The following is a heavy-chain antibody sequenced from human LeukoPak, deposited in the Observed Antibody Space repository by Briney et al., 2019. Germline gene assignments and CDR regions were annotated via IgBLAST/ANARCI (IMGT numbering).Heavy chain of an antibody. CDR1: GFTFSSYE. CDR2: ISASGGTT. J-gene: IGHJ6*03. V-gene: IGHV3-23*01. CDR3: AKGKKLAARPYYMDV. D-gene: IGHD6-6*01. Sequence: PGGSLRLSCAASGFTFSSYEMSWVRQAPGKGLEWVSAISASGGTTYYGDSVKGRFTFSRDNSKNTLYLQMNSLRADDTAVYYCAKGKKLAARPYYMDVWGKGTTVIVSS.